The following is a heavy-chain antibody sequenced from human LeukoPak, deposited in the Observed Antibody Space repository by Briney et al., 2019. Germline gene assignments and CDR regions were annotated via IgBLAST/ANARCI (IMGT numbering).Heavy chain of an antibody. CDR2: IWYDGSNK. CDR1: GFTFSSYG. V-gene: IGHV3-33*01. CDR3: ARALDDYSNYIYYYYGMDV. Sequence: PGRSLRLSCAASGFTFSSYGMHWVRQAPGKGLEWVAVIWYDGSNKYYADSVKGRFTISRDNSKNTLYLQMNSLRAEDTAVYYCARALDDYSNYIYYYYGMDVWGQGTTVTVSS. D-gene: IGHD4-11*01. J-gene: IGHJ6*02.